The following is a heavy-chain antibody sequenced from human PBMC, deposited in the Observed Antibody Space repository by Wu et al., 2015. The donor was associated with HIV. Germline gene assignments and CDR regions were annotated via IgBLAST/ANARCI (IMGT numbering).Heavy chain of an antibody. J-gene: IGHJ4*02. Sequence: QVQLVQSETEVKKPGASVKVSCKTSGHIFTAFYIHWVRQAPGQGLEWMGWMNPNSGNTGYAQKFQGRVTMTRNTSISTAYMELSSLRSEDTAVYYCARGPYTYYYGSGSPDFDYWGQGTLVTVSS. D-gene: IGHD3-10*01. V-gene: IGHV1-8*02. CDR1: GHIFTAFY. CDR2: MNPNSGNT. CDR3: ARGPYTYYYGSGSPDFDY.